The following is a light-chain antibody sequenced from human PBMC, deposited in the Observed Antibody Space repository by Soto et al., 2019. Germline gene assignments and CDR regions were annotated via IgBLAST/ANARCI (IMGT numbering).Light chain of an antibody. CDR3: SSYTSSSLYV. Sequence: QSALTQPASVSGSPGQSITISCTGTSSDVGGYKYVSWYQQYPGKAPKLMIYDVSNRPSGVSNRFSGSKSGNTASLTISGLQADDEADYYCSSYTSSSLYVFGTGTKVTVL. CDR2: DVS. CDR1: SSDVGGYKY. V-gene: IGLV2-14*01. J-gene: IGLJ1*01.